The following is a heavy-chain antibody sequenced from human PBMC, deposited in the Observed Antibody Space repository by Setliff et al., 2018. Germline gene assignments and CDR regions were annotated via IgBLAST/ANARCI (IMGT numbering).Heavy chain of an antibody. Sequence: TSETLSLTCAVYGGSFSGYYWSWIRQPPGKGLEWIGEINHSGSTNYNPSLKSRVTISVDTSKNQFSLKLSSVTAADTAVYYCARAPRNFGVVINYYYYSYGMDVWGQGTTVTVSS. CDR2: INHSGST. D-gene: IGHD3-3*01. CDR3: ARAPRNFGVVINYYYYSYGMDV. J-gene: IGHJ6*02. V-gene: IGHV4-34*01. CDR1: GGSFSGYY.